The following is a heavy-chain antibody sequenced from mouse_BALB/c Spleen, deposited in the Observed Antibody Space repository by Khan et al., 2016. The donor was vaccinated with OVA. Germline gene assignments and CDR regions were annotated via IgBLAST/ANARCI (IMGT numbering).Heavy chain of an antibody. V-gene: IGHV5-6-5*01. Sequence: EVELVESVGGSVKPGGSLKLSCAVSGFTFSSYAMSWVRQTPEKRLEWVASISSGGSNYYPDSVKGRFTISRDNARNILYLQMSSLRSEDMAMYYCAREAYRYDEYYFDYGGQGTTLTVSS. CDR2: ISSGGSN. J-gene: IGHJ2*01. CDR3: AREAYRYDEYYFDY. CDR1: GFTFSSYA. D-gene: IGHD2-14*01.